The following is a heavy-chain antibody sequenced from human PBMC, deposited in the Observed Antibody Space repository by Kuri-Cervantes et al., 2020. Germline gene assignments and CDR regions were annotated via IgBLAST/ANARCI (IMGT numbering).Heavy chain of an antibody. CDR3: ARGVTMIAHAFDI. Sequence: SVKVSCKASGGTFSSYDISWVRQAPGQGLEWMGGIIPIFGTANYAQKFQGRATITADESTSTAYMELNSLRSEDTAVYYCARGVTMIAHAFDIWGQGTMVTVSS. J-gene: IGHJ3*02. CDR1: GGTFSSYD. D-gene: IGHD3-22*01. CDR2: IIPIFGTA. V-gene: IGHV1-69*13.